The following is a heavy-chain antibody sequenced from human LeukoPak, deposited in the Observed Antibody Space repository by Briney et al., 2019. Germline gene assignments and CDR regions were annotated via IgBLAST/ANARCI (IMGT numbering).Heavy chain of an antibody. CDR1: GSTFSSYA. V-gene: IGHV3-23*01. J-gene: IGHJ4*02. D-gene: IGHD3-22*01. Sequence: GGSLRLSCAASGSTFSSYAMSWVRQAPGKGLEWVSAISGSGGSTYYADSVKGRFTISRDNSKNTLYLQMNSLRAEDTAVYYCAKDAFYDSSGYYGYWGQGTLVTVSS. CDR3: AKDAFYDSSGYYGY. CDR2: ISGSGGST.